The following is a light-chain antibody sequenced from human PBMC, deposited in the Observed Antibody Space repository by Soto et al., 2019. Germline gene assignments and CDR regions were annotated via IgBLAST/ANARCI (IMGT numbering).Light chain of an antibody. CDR2: GAS. Sequence: EIVLTQSPGTLSLSPGERATLSCRASQSANSNYLAWYQQKPGQAPRLLIYGASTRATGIPDRFSASGSGTDFTLTISRLEPEDFAVYYCQQYGTSPPMYTFGQGTKVEI. V-gene: IGKV3-20*01. CDR1: QSANSNY. J-gene: IGKJ2*01. CDR3: QQYGTSPPMYT.